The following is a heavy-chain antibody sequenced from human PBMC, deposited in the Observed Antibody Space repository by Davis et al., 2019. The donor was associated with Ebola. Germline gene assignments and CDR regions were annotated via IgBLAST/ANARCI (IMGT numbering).Heavy chain of an antibody. CDR2: INSGNRT. CDR3: ARSRICDSSGYPNYFDF. V-gene: IGHV3-53*01. J-gene: IGHJ4*02. Sequence: GESLKISCAASGFTVSSNYMNWVRQAPGNGLEWVSGINSGNRTYYADSVKGRFTISRDNSKNTVYLQMNSLRAEDTAVYFCARSRICDSSGYPNYFDFWGQGTLVTVSS. D-gene: IGHD3-22*01. CDR1: GFTVSSNY.